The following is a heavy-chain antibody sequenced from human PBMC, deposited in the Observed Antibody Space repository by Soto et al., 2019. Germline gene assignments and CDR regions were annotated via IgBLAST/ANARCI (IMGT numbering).Heavy chain of an antibody. CDR3: AAATTWNFHFHY. Sequence: QVQLVESGGGVVQPGTSLRLSCAASGFTISTHGMHWVRQAPGKGLEWVANIWYDGSNRFYADSVTGRFTISKDNSKNTLYLQMSSMRSEDTAVYYCAAATTWNFHFHYWGQGTQVPVSS. D-gene: IGHD1-7*01. CDR1: GFTISTHG. CDR2: IWYDGSNR. J-gene: IGHJ4*02. V-gene: IGHV3-33*01.